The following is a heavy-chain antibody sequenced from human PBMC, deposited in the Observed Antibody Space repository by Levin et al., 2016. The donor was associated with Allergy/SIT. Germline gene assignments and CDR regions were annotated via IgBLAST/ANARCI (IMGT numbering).Heavy chain of an antibody. D-gene: IGHD2-2*02. J-gene: IGHJ6*02. V-gene: IGHV1-2*04. CDR2: INPNSGGT. CDR1: GYTFTGYY. CDR3: ARDGAYCSSTSCYNGVGGVYYYGMDV. Sequence: ASVKVSCKASGYTFTGYYMHWVRQAPGQGLEWMGWINPNSGGTNYAQKFQGWVTMTRDTSISTAYMELSRLRSDDTAVYYCARDGAYCSSTSCYNGVGGVYYYGMDVWGQGTTVTVSS.